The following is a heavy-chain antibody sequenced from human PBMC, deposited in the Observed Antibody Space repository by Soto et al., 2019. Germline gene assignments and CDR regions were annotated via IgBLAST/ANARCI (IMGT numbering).Heavy chain of an antibody. Sequence: QAQLVQSGAEVKKPGASVNVSCKASGYDYVTYAITWVRQRPGQGLEWIGWISTLNGNTNYAPNVQGRVTMTTETATRIVHLELRSLRSDDTAVYYWARMVQVWFTDYYGMDVWGPGTTVTVSS. J-gene: IGHJ6*02. CDR2: ISTLNGNT. V-gene: IGHV1-18*01. CDR1: GYDYVTYA. CDR3: ARMVQVWFTDYYGMDV. D-gene: IGHD5-18*01.